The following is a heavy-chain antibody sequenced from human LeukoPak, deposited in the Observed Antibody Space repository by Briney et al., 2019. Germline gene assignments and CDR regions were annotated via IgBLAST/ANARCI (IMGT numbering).Heavy chain of an antibody. J-gene: IGHJ4*02. Sequence: TSETLSLTCTVSGGSISSYYWSWIRQPPGKGLEWIGYIYYSGSTNYNPSLKSRDTISVDTSKNQFSLKLSSVTAADTAVYYCARDRGGNSAGFGYWGQGTLVTVSS. CDR2: IYYSGST. V-gene: IGHV4-59*01. D-gene: IGHD4-23*01. CDR1: GGSISSYY. CDR3: ARDRGGNSAGFGY.